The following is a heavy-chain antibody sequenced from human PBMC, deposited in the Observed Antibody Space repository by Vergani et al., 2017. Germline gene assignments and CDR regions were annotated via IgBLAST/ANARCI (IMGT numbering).Heavy chain of an antibody. Sequence: QVQLQQWGAGLLKPSETLSLTCAVYGGSFSGYYWSWIRQPPGKGLEWIGEINHSGSTNYNPSLKSRVTISVDTSKNQFSLKLSSVTAADTAVYYCARRITMVRGPNLFDPWGQGTLVTVSS. CDR1: GGSFSGYY. CDR2: INHSGST. J-gene: IGHJ5*02. CDR3: ARRITMVRGPNLFDP. D-gene: IGHD3-10*01. V-gene: IGHV4-34*01.